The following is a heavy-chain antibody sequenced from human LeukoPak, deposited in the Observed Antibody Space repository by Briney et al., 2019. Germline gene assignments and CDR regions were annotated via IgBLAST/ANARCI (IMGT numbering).Heavy chain of an antibody. J-gene: IGHJ4*02. D-gene: IGHD2-2*01. CDR2: ISGSGDAT. V-gene: IGHV3-23*01. CDR1: GFTFNSYA. Sequence: GGPLSLPCAASGFTFNSYAMSWVRRAPGKGLGGVSTISGSGDATYYADSVKGRFTISRDNSKNTLYLQMNSLRAEDTAVYYCAKGVYANFFDYWGQGTLVTVSS. CDR3: AKGVYANFFDY.